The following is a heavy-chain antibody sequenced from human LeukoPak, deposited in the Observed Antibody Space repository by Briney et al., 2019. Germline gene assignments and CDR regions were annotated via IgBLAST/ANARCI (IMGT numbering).Heavy chain of an antibody. D-gene: IGHD3-22*01. V-gene: IGHV3-48*01. CDR2: ISSSSSTI. Sequence: PGGSLRLSCAASGFTFSSYSMNWDRQAPGKGLEWVSYISSSSSTIYYADSVKGRFTISRDNAKNSLYLQMNSLRAEDTAVYYCARVVYYDSSGYYPLEGMDVWGQGTTVTVSS. J-gene: IGHJ6*02. CDR3: ARVVYYDSSGYYPLEGMDV. CDR1: GFTFSSYS.